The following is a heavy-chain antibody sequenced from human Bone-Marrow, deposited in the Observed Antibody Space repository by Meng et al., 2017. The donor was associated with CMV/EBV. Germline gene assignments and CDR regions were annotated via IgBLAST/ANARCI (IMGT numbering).Heavy chain of an antibody. CDR2: INPYNGGT. Sequence: ASVKVSCKGSGYTFTGYYINWVRQAPGQGLQWMGWINPYNGGTNYAQKFQGRVTMTRDTSISTLYMELTRLRSDDTAVYYCARLAAHDYGDSEEDYWDQGTLVTVSS. V-gene: IGHV1-2*02. CDR1: GYTFTGYY. CDR3: ARLAAHDYGDSEEDY. J-gene: IGHJ4*02. D-gene: IGHD4-17*01.